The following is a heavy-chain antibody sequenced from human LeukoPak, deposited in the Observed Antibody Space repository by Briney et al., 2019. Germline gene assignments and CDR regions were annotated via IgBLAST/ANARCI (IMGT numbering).Heavy chain of an antibody. CDR1: GYTFTSYY. CDR2: INPSGGST. CDR3: ASVVAARGWIDP. D-gene: IGHD2-15*01. Sequence: GASVKVSCKASGYTFTSYYMHWVRQAPGQGLEWMGIINPSGGSTSYAQKFQGRVTMTRDTSTSTVYMELSSLRSEDTAVYYCASVVAARGWIDPWGQGTLVTVSS. J-gene: IGHJ5*02. V-gene: IGHV1-46*01.